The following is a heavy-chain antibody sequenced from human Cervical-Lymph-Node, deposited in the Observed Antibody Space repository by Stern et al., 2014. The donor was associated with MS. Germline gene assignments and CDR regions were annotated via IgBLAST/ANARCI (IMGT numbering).Heavy chain of an antibody. J-gene: IGHJ6*02. CDR3: ARGGGSLYYYYGMDV. D-gene: IGHD6-13*01. CDR2: ISYDGSNK. V-gene: IGHV3-30*04. CDR1: GFTFSSYA. Sequence: VHLVESGGGVVQPGRSLRLSCAASGFTFSSYAMHWVRQAPGKGLEWVAVISYDGSNKYYADSVKGRFTISRDNSKNTLYLQMNSLRAEDTAVYYCARGGGSLYYYYGMDVWGQGTTVTVSS.